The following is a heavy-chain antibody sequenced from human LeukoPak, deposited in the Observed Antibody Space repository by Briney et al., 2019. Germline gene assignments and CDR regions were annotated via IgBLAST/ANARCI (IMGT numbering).Heavy chain of an antibody. J-gene: IGHJ4*02. V-gene: IGHV3-9*01. CDR3: AKDFGSGQYYFDY. Sequence: GGSLRLSCAASGFTFDQYDMHWVRQAPGKGLEWVSGISWNSGSIGYADSVKGRFTISRDNAKNSLYLQMNSLRAEDTALYYCAKDFGSGQYYFDYWGQGTLVTVSS. CDR2: ISWNSGSI. CDR1: GFTFDQYD. D-gene: IGHD3-3*01.